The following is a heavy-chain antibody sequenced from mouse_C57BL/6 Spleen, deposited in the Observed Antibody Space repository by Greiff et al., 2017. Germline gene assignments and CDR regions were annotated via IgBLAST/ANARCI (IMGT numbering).Heavy chain of an antibody. CDR1: GYTFTDYY. J-gene: IGHJ2*01. V-gene: IGHV1-84*01. D-gene: IGHD1-1*01. Sequence: VQLQQSGPELVKPGASVKISCKASGYTFTDYYINWVKQRPGQGLEWIGWIYPGSGNTKSNAKFKGKAKLTVDTSSSTAYMTLSSLTSEDAAVYFCARREVYYGSSYDWFAYWGQGTTLTVSS. CDR3: ARREVYYGSSYDWFAY. CDR2: IYPGSGNT.